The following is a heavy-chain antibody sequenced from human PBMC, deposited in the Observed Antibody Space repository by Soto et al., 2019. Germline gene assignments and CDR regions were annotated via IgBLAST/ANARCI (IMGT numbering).Heavy chain of an antibody. D-gene: IGHD6-13*01. CDR1: GGTFSSYA. CDR3: AREMAAGRGYYYYYGMDV. Sequence: SVKVSCKASGGTFSSYAISWVRQAPGQGLEWMGGIIPIFGTANYAQKFQGRVTITADESTSTAYMELSSLRSEDTAVYYCAREMAAGRGYYYYYGMDVWGQGTTVTVSS. V-gene: IGHV1-69*13. CDR2: IIPIFGTA. J-gene: IGHJ6*02.